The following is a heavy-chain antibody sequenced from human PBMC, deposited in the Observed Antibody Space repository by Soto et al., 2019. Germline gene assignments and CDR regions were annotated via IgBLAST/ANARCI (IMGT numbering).Heavy chain of an antibody. CDR2: INHSGST. D-gene: IGHD6-19*01. CDR3: ARRSLAVAGGRYYYGMDV. V-gene: IGHV4-34*01. J-gene: IGHJ6*02. CDR1: GGSFSGYY. Sequence: QVQLQQWGAGLLKPSETLSLTCAVYGGSFSGYYWSWIRQPPGKGLEWIGEINHSGSTNYNPSLKGRVTISVDPSKNQFSLKLSSVTAADTAVYYCARRSLAVAGGRYYYGMDVWGQGTTVTVSS.